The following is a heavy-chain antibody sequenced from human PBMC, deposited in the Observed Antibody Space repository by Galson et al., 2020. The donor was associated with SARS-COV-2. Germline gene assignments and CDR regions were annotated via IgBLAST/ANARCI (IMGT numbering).Heavy chain of an antibody. J-gene: IGHJ4*02. CDR2: IFNTERT. CDR3: ARGRGYSGGWSFDY. D-gene: IGHD6-19*01. CDR1: GDSNSSGDYY. V-gene: IGHV4-30-4*08. Sequence: NLYLTCYVSGDSNSSGDYYWSWIRQHPGKGLEWIGYIFNTERTYYNSSLKSRVTISVDTSKRQFSLKMTSVTAADTAVYYCARGRGYSGGWSFDYWGQGTLLTVSS.